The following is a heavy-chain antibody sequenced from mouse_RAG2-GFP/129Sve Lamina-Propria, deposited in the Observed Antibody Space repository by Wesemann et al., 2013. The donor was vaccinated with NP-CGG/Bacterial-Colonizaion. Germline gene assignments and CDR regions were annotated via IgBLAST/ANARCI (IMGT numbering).Heavy chain of an antibody. D-gene: IGHD1-1*01. Sequence: QVQLQQPGAELVKPGASVKLSCKASGYTFTSYWMQWVKQRPGQGLEWIGEIDPSDSYTNYNQKFKGKATLTVDTSSSTAYMQLSSLTSEDSAVYYCARGGYYGSSHYWGQGTTLTVSS. J-gene: IGHJ2*01. CDR1: GYTFTSYW. V-gene: IGHV1-50*01. CDR2: IDPSDSYT. CDR3: ARGGYYGSSHY.